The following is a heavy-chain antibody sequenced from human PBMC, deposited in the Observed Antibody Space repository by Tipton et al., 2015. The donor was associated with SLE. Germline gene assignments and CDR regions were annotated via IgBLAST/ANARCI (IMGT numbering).Heavy chain of an antibody. J-gene: IGHJ5*02. V-gene: IGHV4-4*01. CDR1: GGPISSHVW. D-gene: IGHD5-12*01. CDR3: ARHHSLLRRFDP. CDR2: VHHSGSF. Sequence: TLSLTCAVSGGPISSHVWWSWVRQPPGRGLEWIGEVHHSGSFNYNPSLKSRVTISGDTSKNQFSLKLSSVTAADTAAYFCARHHSLLRRFDPWGQGTLVTVSS.